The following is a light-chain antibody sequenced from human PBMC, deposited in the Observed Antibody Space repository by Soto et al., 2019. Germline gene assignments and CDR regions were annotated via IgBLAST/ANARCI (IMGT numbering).Light chain of an antibody. CDR3: AAWDDSLNGYV. CDR2: SFN. CDR1: SSNIGSNT. J-gene: IGLJ1*01. V-gene: IGLV1-44*01. Sequence: QSVLTQPPSASGTPGQRVTIPCSGSSSNIGSNTVNWYQQLPGTAPKLLIYSFNQRPSGVPDRFSGSKSGTSASLAISGLQSEDEAHYYCAAWDDSLNGYVFGTGTKLTVL.